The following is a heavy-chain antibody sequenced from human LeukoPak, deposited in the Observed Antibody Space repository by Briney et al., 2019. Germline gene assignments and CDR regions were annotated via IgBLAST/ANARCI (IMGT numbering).Heavy chain of an antibody. J-gene: IGHJ4*02. D-gene: IGHD4-17*01. CDR2: IYHSGST. Sequence: PSETLSLTCTVSGYSISSGYYWGWIRQPPGKGLEWIGSIYHSGSTYYNPSLKSRVTISVDTSKNQFSLKLSSVTAADTAVYYCARDRIRGNDYGDYFGYWGQGTLVTVSS. CDR1: GYSISSGYY. V-gene: IGHV4-38-2*02. CDR3: ARDRIRGNDYGDYFGY.